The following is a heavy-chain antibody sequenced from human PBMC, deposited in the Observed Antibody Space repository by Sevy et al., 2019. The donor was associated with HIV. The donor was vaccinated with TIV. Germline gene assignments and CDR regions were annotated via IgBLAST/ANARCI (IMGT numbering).Heavy chain of an antibody. J-gene: IGHJ4*01. CDR1: GFTFSVYS. Sequence: GGSLRLSCAASGFTFSVYSMNWVRQAPGKGLEWLSYIGSSGSTIAYADSVKGRFTISRDNAWSSLFLQMNSLRPEDTAVYYCASDVYYSDGSGYDFEHWGDGTLVTVSS. D-gene: IGHD3-22*01. CDR3: ASDVYYSDGSGYDFEH. CDR2: IGSSGSTI. V-gene: IGHV3-48*04.